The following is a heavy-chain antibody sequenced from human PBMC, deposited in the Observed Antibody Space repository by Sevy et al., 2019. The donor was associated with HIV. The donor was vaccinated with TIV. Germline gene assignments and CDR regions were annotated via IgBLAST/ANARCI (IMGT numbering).Heavy chain of an antibody. D-gene: IGHD3-22*01. CDR2: IRYDGRNK. CDR3: AKELTHYYDSSGYDH. V-gene: IGHV3-30*02. J-gene: IGHJ4*02. Sequence: GGSLRLSCAASGFTFSSYGMHWVRQAPGKGLEWVAFIRYDGRNKYYADSVKGRFTISRDNSKNTLYLQMNSLRAEDTAVYYCAKELTHYYDSSGYDHWGQGTLVTVSS. CDR1: GFTFSSYG.